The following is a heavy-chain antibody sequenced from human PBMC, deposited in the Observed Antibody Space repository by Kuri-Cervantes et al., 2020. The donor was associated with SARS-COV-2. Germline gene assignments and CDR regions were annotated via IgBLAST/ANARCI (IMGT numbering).Heavy chain of an antibody. J-gene: IGHJ4*02. CDR2: TYYRSKWYN. CDR1: GDSVSSNSAA. V-gene: IGHV6-1*01. CDR3: ARDVSGYSSSWYGPYYFDY. Sequence: SCAISGDSVSSNSAAWNWIRQSPSRGLEWLGRTYYRSKWYNDYAVSVKNRITINPDTSKNQFSLQLNSVTPEDTAVYYCARDVSGYSSSWYGPYYFDYWGQGTLVTVSS. D-gene: IGHD6-13*01.